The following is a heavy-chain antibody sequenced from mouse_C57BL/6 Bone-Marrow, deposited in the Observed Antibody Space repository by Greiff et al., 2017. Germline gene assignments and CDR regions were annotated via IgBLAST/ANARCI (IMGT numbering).Heavy chain of an antibody. CDR2: INPNNGGT. D-gene: IGHD2-2*01. CDR1: GYTFTDYY. CDR3: APYGYPDY. Sequence: VQLQQSGPELVKPGASVKISCKASGYTFTDYYMNWVKQSHGKSLEWIGDINPNNGGTSYNQKFKGKATLTVDKSSSTAYMELRSLTSEDSAVYYCAPYGYPDYWGQGTTLTVSS. V-gene: IGHV1-26*01. J-gene: IGHJ2*01.